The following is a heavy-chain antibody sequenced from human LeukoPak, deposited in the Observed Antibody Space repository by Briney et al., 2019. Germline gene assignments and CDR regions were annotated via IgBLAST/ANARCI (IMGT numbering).Heavy chain of an antibody. Sequence: GGSLRLSCAASGFTFSSYSMNWVRQAPGKGLEWVSSISSSSSYIYYADSVKGRFTISRDNAKNSLYLQMNSLRAEDTAVYYCARPAVRDGYNYGAFDIWAKGQWSPSLQ. J-gene: IGHJ3*02. CDR1: GFTFSSYS. V-gene: IGHV3-21*01. CDR2: ISSSSSYI. CDR3: ARPAVRDGYNYGAFDI. D-gene: IGHD5-24*01.